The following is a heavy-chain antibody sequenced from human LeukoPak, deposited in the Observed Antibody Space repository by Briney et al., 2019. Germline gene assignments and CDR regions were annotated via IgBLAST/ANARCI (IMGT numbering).Heavy chain of an antibody. D-gene: IGHD1-26*01. V-gene: IGHV3-53*01. CDR3: ARDWRYSGSSIYYYYGMDV. CDR1: GFTVSSNY. CDR2: IYSGGST. Sequence: GGSLRLSCAASGFTVSSNYMSWVRRAPGKGLEWVSVIYSGGSTYYADSVKGRFTISRDNSKNTLYLQMNSLRAEDTAVYYCARDWRYSGSSIYYYYGMDVWGQGTTVTVSS. J-gene: IGHJ6*02.